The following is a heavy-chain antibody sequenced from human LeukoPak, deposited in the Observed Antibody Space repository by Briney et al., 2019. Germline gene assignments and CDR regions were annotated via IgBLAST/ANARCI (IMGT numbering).Heavy chain of an antibody. CDR2: INDGGNKK. CDR3: VKDYRAVATKGYFDY. CDR1: GLTFSTCG. Sequence: GGSLRLSCAASGLTFSTCGMHWVRQAPGKGLEWVAFINDGGNKKDYADSVKGRLTISRDTSKNILYLQMNSLRVEDTAVYYCVKDYRAVATKGYFDYWGQGTLVTVSS. J-gene: IGHJ4*02. D-gene: IGHD5-12*01. V-gene: IGHV3-30*02.